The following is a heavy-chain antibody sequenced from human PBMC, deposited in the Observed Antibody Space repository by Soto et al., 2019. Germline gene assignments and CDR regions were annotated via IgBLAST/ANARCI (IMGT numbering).Heavy chain of an antibody. J-gene: IGHJ5*01. V-gene: IGHV4-39*02. D-gene: IGHD4-17*01. CDR1: GDSISNSRFY. Sequence: SETLSLTCSVSGDSISNSRFYWAWIRQPPGEGLEWIGSIYHTGNAYYNPSLKSRVTISVDTSKNQFSLKLTSVTAADAALYYGARDAFTLTSACFDSWGQGTFVSVSS. CDR3: ARDAFTLTSACFDS. CDR2: IYHTGNA.